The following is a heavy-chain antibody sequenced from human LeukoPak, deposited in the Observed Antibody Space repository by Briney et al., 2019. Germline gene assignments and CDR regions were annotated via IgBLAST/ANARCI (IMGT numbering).Heavy chain of an antibody. V-gene: IGHV4-59*01. D-gene: IGHD6-13*01. CDR2: IYYSGGT. J-gene: IGHJ6*03. CDR3: ARRAAAVGTYYMDV. CDR1: GGSISPYY. Sequence: SETLSLTCTVSGGSISPYYWNWIPQPPGKGLEWIGYIYYSGGTNYNASLTSRVTISVDTSQNQFSLRLSSVTAADTAVYYCARRAAAVGTYYMDVWGKGTAVTVSS.